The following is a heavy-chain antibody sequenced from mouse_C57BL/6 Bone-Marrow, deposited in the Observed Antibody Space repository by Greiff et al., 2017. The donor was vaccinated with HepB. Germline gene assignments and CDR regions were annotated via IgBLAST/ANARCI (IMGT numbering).Heavy chain of an antibody. V-gene: IGHV1-26*01. D-gene: IGHD2-3*01. Sequence: EVKLQQSGPELVKPGASVKISCKASGYTFTDYYMNWVKQSHGKSLEWIGDINPNNGGTSYNQKFKGKATLTVDKSSSTAYMELRSLTSEDSAVYYCLYDGYFYAMDYWGQGTSVTVSS. J-gene: IGHJ4*01. CDR3: LYDGYFYAMDY. CDR2: INPNNGGT. CDR1: GYTFTDYY.